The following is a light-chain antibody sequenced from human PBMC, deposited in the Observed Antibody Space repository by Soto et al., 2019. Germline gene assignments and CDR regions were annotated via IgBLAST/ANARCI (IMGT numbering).Light chain of an antibody. J-gene: IGKJ4*01. CDR2: DAS. V-gene: IGKV3-11*01. CDR3: QQRSNWPLT. Sequence: EIGLTQSPATLSLSPGERATLSCRASQSVSSYLAWYQHKPGQGPRLLIYDASNRATGIPARFSGSGSGTDFTLTISSLEPEDFAVYYCQQRSNWPLTFGGGTKVEIK. CDR1: QSVSSY.